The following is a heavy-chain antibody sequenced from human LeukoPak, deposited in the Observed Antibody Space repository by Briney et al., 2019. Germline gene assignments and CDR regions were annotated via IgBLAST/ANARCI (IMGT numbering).Heavy chain of an antibody. CDR1: GYTFTSYD. V-gene: IGHV1-8*01. Sequence: ASVKVSCKASGYTFTSYDINWVRQATGQGLEWMGWMNPNSGNTGYAQKFQGRVTMTRNTSVSTAYMELSSLRSEDTAVYYCARVRIAAANYYYGMDVWGQGTTVTVSS. CDR2: MNPNSGNT. D-gene: IGHD6-13*01. CDR3: ARVRIAAANYYYGMDV. J-gene: IGHJ6*02.